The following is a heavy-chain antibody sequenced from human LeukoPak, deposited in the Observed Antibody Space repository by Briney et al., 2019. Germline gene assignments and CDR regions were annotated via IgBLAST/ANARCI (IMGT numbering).Heavy chain of an antibody. CDR1: GFTFRDYN. Sequence: KSGGSLRLSCAASGFTFRDYNMNWVRQAPGKGLEWVSSIDPGSTYIYYADSLKGRFTIPRDNAKNSLYLQMNSLRAEDPAVYYCARGRVVPAAIQFDAFDIWGQGTMVTVSS. D-gene: IGHD2-2*02. CDR2: IDPGSTYI. V-gene: IGHV3-21*01. J-gene: IGHJ3*02. CDR3: ARGRVVPAAIQFDAFDI.